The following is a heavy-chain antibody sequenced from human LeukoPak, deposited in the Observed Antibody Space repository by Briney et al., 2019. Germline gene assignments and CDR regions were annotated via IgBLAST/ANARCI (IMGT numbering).Heavy chain of an antibody. D-gene: IGHD2-8*01. CDR3: ERYCTNGVCYRTLGPNWFDP. J-gene: IGHJ5*02. CDR2: INHSGST. V-gene: IGHV4-34*01. CDR1: GGSFSGYY. Sequence: SETLSLTCAVYGGSFSGYYWSWIRQPPGKGLEWIGEINHSGSTNYNPSLKSRVTISVDTSKNQFSLKLSSVTAADTAVYYCERYCTNGVCYRTLGPNWFDPWGQGTLVTVSS.